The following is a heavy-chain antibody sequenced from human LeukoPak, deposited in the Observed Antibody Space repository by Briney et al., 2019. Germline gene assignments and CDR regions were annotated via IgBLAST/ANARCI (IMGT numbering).Heavy chain of an antibody. CDR2: ISGSGGST. Sequence: PGGSLRLSCAASGFTFSSYAMSWVRQAPGKGLEWVSAISGSGGSTYYADSVKGRFTISRDNSKNTLYLQMNSLRAEDTAVYYCAKDMVYYYVSGSYPGFDYWGQGTLVTVSS. CDR1: GFTFSSYA. J-gene: IGHJ4*02. D-gene: IGHD3-10*01. V-gene: IGHV3-23*01. CDR3: AKDMVYYYVSGSYPGFDY.